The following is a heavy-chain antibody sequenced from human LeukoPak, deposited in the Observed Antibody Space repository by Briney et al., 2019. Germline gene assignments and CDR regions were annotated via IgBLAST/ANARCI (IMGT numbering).Heavy chain of an antibody. D-gene: IGHD6-19*01. CDR2: IKSDGKT. V-gene: IGHV3-23*01. J-gene: IGHJ5*02. CDR3: AKCRVETYSSGWCNWLDP. CDR1: GFTFNTYA. Sequence: PGGSLRLSCAASGFTFNTYAMSRVRQAPGPGLEWASAIKSDGKTHYADSVKGRFTISRDNSKNTLSLQMNSLRAEETALYYCAKCRVETYSSGWCNWLDPWGQGTQVTVSS.